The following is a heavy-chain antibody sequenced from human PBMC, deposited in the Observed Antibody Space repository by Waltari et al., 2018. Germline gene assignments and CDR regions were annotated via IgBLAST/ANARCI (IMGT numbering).Heavy chain of an antibody. CDR3: ASYCGGDCYPTYYYYGMDV. CDR1: GGSISSSNW. D-gene: IGHD2-21*02. J-gene: IGHJ6*02. Sequence: QVQLQESGPGLVKPSGTLSLTCAVSGGSISSSNWWRWVRQPPGKGLEWIGEIYHSGSTNYNPSLKSRVTISVDKSKSQFSLKLSSVTAADTAVYYCASYCGGDCYPTYYYYGMDVWGQGTTVTVSS. V-gene: IGHV4-4*02. CDR2: IYHSGST.